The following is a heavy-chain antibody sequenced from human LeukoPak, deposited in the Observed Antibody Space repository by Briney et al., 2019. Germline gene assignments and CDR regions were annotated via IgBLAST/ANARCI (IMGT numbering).Heavy chain of an antibody. CDR1: GFTFSHAW. D-gene: IGHD4/OR15-4a*01. CDR2: IISKTEGGAT. CDR3: ARDHLKPGAPDHYYGMDV. Sequence: GGSLRLSCAASGFTFSHAWMCWVRQTPGMGLEWVGRIISKTEGGATDYAAPVKGRFTISRDDSKSTLYLQMNSLRAEDTAVYYCARDHLKPGAPDHYYGMDVWGQGTTVTVSS. V-gene: IGHV3-15*01. J-gene: IGHJ6*02.